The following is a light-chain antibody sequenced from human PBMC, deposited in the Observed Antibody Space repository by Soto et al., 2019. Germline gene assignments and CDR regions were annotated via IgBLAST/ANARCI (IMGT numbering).Light chain of an antibody. CDR3: SSYTSSSTVV. J-gene: IGLJ2*01. V-gene: IGLV2-18*02. CDR2: EVS. CDR1: SSDVGSYNP. Sequence: QSALTQPPSVSGSPGQSVTISCTGTSSDVGSYNPVSWYQQHPGTAPKLMIYEVSNRPSGVPDRFSGSKSGNTASLTISGLQAEDEADYYCSSYTSSSTVVFGGGTKLTVL.